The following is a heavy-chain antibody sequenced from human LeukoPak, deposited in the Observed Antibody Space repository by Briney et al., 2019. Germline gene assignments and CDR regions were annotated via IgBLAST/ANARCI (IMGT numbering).Heavy chain of an antibody. Sequence: PGGSLRLSCAASAFGFNTYAMSWVRQAPGKGLEWVSVISGSGGTTDYADSVKGRFTISRDSSNNTLYLQMNSLRGEDTAVYYCPKGGYRAYCSSRNCQNWFDPWGQGTLVIVSS. CDR2: ISGSGGTT. D-gene: IGHD2-2*01. V-gene: IGHV3-23*01. CDR3: PKGGYRAYCSSRNCQNWFDP. CDR1: AFGFNTYA. J-gene: IGHJ5*02.